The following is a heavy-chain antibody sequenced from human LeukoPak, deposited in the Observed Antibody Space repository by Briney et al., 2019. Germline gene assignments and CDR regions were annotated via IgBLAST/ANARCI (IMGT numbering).Heavy chain of an antibody. D-gene: IGHD5-12*01. CDR1: GFTFSSYG. CDR2: IRYDGSNK. CDR3: AKGGDSGYDETYYYYYYMDV. J-gene: IGHJ6*03. Sequence: GGSLRLSCAASGFTFSSYGMHWVRQAPGKGLEWVAFIRYDGSNKYYADSVKGRFTISRDNSKNTLYLQMNSLRAEDTAVYYCAKGGDSGYDETYYYYYYMDVWGKGTTVTVSS. V-gene: IGHV3-30*02.